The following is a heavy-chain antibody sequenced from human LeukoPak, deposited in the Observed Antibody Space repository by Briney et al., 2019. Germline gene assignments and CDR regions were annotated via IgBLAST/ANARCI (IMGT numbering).Heavy chain of an antibody. CDR3: ARVYSSSSGKAFDI. V-gene: IGHV3-7*01. CDR1: GFTFSTYW. D-gene: IGHD6-6*01. Sequence: GGSLRLSCAASGFTFSTYWVTWVRQAPGKGLEWVANIKQDGSETHFVDSVKGRFTISRDNAKNSLYLQMNSLRAEDTAVYFCARVYSSSSGKAFDIWGQGTMVTVSS. J-gene: IGHJ3*02. CDR2: IKQDGSET.